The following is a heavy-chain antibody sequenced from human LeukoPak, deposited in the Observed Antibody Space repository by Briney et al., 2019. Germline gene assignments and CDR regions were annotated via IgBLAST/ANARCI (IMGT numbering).Heavy chain of an antibody. CDR1: GFTFSNYA. Sequence: GGSLRLSCAASGFTFSNYAMSWVRQAPGKGLEWVSGISGSGGMIYYADSVKGRFSISRDNSKNTLYLQVDSLRAEDTAVYYCAKDRAEWELLLTPPNFDYWGQGTPVTVSS. V-gene: IGHV3-23*01. CDR3: AKDRAEWELLLTPPNFDY. CDR2: ISGSGGMI. D-gene: IGHD1-26*01. J-gene: IGHJ4*02.